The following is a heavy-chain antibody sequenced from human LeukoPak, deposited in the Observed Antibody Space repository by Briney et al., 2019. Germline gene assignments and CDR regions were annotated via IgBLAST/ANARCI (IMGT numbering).Heavy chain of an antibody. CDR3: TLIQGWGSGSYYRDF. CDR1: GLSISNDW. CDR2: VKSKSAGETT. D-gene: IGHD3-10*01. V-gene: IGHV3-15*01. Sequence: GGPRSLSRAASGLSISNDWRGWFGRAPGKGRGWVARVKSKSAGETTDYAAPVKGRFTISRDDSKNTLYLQMNSLKTEDTAVYYCTLIQGWGSGSYYRDFWGQGTLVTVSS. J-gene: IGHJ4*02.